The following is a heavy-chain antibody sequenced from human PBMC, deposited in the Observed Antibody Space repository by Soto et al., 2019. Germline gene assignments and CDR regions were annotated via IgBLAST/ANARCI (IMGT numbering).Heavy chain of an antibody. D-gene: IGHD6-25*01. CDR2: IYSDGRT. Sequence: QVQLQESGPGLVKPSQTLSVTCTVSGASVTSGGHYWTWIRQHSGKGLEWIGHIYSDGRTYYSPSLKSRLTISLDMSKNQFSLRLTSVTVADTAVYYCASGYKYPSDYWGQGTLVAVSS. CDR3: ASGYKYPSDY. V-gene: IGHV4-31*03. CDR1: GASVTSGGHY. J-gene: IGHJ4*02.